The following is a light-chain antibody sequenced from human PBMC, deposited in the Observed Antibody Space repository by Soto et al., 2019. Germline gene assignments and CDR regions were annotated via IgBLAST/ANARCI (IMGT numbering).Light chain of an antibody. CDR1: QSISNW. CDR3: QQSNTVSFT. J-gene: IGKJ2*01. Sequence: DIQMTQFPSTLSASVGDRVTITCRASQSISNWLDWYQQQPGQAPKLLIYDASSLQSGVPSRFSGSGSGTEFTLTISSLQPDDFATYYCQQSNTVSFTFGQGTKVEIK. V-gene: IGKV1-5*01. CDR2: DAS.